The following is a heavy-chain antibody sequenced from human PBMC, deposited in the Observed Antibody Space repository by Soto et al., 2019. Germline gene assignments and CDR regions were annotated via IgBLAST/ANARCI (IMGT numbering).Heavy chain of an antibody. CDR3: ARVGGYCSSTSCPWLVPRYNWNYPFLH. CDR2: VIAIFGTA. Sequence: QVQLVPSGAEVKKPGSSVTVSCKASGGPFSSYAISWVRQAPGQGLEWMGGVIAIFGTANFAQKIQGRVTITASESTSTAYRELRSLRSEDTAVYYWARVGGYCSSTSCPWLVPRYNWNYPFLHWGQGTLVTVSS. J-gene: IGHJ4*02. D-gene: IGHD2-2*01. CDR1: GGPFSSYA. V-gene: IGHV1-69*01.